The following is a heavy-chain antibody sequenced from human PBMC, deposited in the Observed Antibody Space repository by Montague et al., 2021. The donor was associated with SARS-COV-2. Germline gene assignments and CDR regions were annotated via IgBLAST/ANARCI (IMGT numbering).Heavy chain of an antibody. CDR1: GGSVSSGSYY. V-gene: IGHV4-39*01. D-gene: IGHD3/OR15-3a*01. Sequence: SETLSLTCTVSGGSVSSGSYYWSWIRQPPGKGLEWIGSIYYSGSTYYXPSLKSRVTISVDTSKNQFSLKLSSVTAADTAVYYCARGLVGWFDPWGQGTLVTVSS. J-gene: IGHJ5*02. CDR2: IYYSGST. CDR3: ARGLVGWFDP.